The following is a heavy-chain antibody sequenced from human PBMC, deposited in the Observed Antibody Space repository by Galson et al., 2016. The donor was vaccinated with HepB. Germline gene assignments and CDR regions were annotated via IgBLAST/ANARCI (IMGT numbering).Heavy chain of an antibody. D-gene: IGHD1-14*01. CDR2: IKHDGSER. Sequence: SLRLSCAPSGFTFRSYWMSWVRQAPGKGLEWVANIKHDGSERNYVDSVKGRFTISRDNAKNSLYLQINSLRAEDTAVYYCARILPGSYYGMDVWGQGTTVTVSS. CDR3: ARILPGSYYGMDV. V-gene: IGHV3-7*04. J-gene: IGHJ6*02. CDR1: GFTFRSYW.